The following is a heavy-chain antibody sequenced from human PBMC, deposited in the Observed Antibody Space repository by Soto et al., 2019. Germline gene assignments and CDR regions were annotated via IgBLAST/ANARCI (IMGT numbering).Heavy chain of an antibody. CDR1: GCSITSYY. D-gene: IGHD3-10*01. CDR3: ARRWSGTDY. V-gene: IGHV4-59*01. J-gene: IGHJ4*01. CDR2: IHNSGST. Sequence: QVQLQESGTGLVKPSETLSLTCTVSGCSITSYYWSWIRQPPGKGLEWIGYIHNSGSTSYNPSLQSRVTISADVSKNRCSLDLRSVTAADTAVYYCARRWSGTDYWGHGTLVTVSS.